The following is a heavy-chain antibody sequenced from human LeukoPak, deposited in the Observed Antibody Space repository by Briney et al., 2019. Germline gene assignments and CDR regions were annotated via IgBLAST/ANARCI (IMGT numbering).Heavy chain of an antibody. Sequence: GGSLRLSCAASGFTFSSYSMNWVRQAPGKGLEWVSSISSSSSYIYYADPVKGRFTISRDNAKNSLYLQMNSLRAEDTAVYYCARGGHYGSGSYYNVNWGQGTLVTVSS. CDR3: ARGGHYGSGSYYNVN. V-gene: IGHV3-21*01. D-gene: IGHD3-10*01. CDR2: ISSSSSYI. CDR1: GFTFSSYS. J-gene: IGHJ4*02.